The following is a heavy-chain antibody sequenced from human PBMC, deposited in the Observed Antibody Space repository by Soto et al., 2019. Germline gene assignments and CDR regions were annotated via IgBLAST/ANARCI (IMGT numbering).Heavy chain of an antibody. CDR3: ARGDSNSYSSDWFDP. J-gene: IGHJ5*02. Sequence: SETLSLTCAVYGGSFSGYYWTWIRQPPGTGLEWIGEINHSGSTNYNPSLKSRVTISVDTSKNQFSLEMKSVTAADTAVYYCARGDSNSYSSDWFDPWGHGTLVTVS. CDR1: GGSFSGYY. CDR2: INHSGST. D-gene: IGHD3-22*01. V-gene: IGHV4-34*01.